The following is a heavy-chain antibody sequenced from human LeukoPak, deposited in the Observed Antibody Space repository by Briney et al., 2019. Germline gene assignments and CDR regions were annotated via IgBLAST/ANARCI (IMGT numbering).Heavy chain of an antibody. J-gene: IGHJ5*02. CDR1: GYTFTGYY. CDR2: INPNSGGT. CDR3: AKVSHRLLWFGIEISTTQGRRGGWFDP. Sequence: GASVKVSCKASGYTFTGYYMHWVRQAPGQGLEWMGWINPNSGGTNYAQKFQGRVTMTRDTSISTAYMELSRLRSDDTAVYYCAKVSHRLLWFGIEISTTQGRRGGWFDPWGQGTLVTVSS. V-gene: IGHV1-2*02. D-gene: IGHD3-10*01.